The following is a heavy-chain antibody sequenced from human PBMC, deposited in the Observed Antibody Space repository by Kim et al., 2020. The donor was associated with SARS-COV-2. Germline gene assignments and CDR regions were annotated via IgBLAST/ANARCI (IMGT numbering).Heavy chain of an antibody. CDR3: ARARVVGGIGAFDI. J-gene: IGHJ3*02. Sequence: GGSLRLSCAASGFTFSSEWMHWVRQAPGEGLVWVSRMNSDGSSISYADSVKGRFTISRDNAKNTLYLQMNSLRAEDTAVYYCARARVVGGIGAFDIWGQGTMVTVSS. CDR2: MNSDGSSI. CDR1: GFTFSSEW. V-gene: IGHV3-74*01. D-gene: IGHD3-10*01.